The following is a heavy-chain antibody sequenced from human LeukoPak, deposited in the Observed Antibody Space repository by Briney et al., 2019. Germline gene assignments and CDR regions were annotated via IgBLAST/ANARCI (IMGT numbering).Heavy chain of an antibody. CDR2: ISGSGGST. J-gene: IGHJ4*02. D-gene: IGHD4-17*01. Sequence: GGSLRLSCAASGFTFSSYAMSWVRQAPGKGLEWVSAISGSGGSTYYADSVKGRFTISRDNSKNTLYLQMNSLRAEDTAVYYCAKGPRFATVTSYFEYWGQGTLVTVSS. CDR3: AKGPRFATVTSYFEY. V-gene: IGHV3-23*01. CDR1: GFTFSSYA.